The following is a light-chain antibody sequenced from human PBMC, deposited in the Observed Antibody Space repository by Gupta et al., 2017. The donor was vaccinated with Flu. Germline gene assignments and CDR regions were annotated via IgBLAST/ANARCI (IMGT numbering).Light chain of an antibody. CDR1: QSVSSSY. V-gene: IGKV3-20*01. Sequence: VLTQSPGTLSLSPGERATLSCRASQSVSSSYLAGYQQKPGQAPRLLIYGASSRATGIPDRFSGSGSGTDFTLTISRREPEDFAVYYCQQYGSSPLYSFGPGTKLEIK. CDR2: GAS. CDR3: QQYGSSPLYS. J-gene: IGKJ2*03.